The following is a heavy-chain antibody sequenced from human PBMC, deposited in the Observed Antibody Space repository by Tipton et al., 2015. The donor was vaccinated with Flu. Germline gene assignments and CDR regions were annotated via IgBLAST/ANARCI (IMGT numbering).Heavy chain of an antibody. D-gene: IGHD7-27*01. V-gene: IGHV3-48*03. J-gene: IGHJ4*02. CDR1: GFTFSSYE. Sequence: SLRLSCAASGFTFSSYEMNWVRQAPGKGLEWLSYISSSGSTISYADSVRGRFIISRDNAKNSLCLQMNSLRAEDTALYYCATLTGDDYWGQGDLITVSS. CDR2: ISSSGSTI. CDR3: ATLTGDDY.